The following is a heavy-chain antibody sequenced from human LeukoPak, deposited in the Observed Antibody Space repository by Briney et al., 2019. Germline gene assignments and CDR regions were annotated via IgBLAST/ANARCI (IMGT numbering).Heavy chain of an antibody. CDR2: ISAYNGNT. V-gene: IGHV1-18*01. Sequence: ASVKVSCKASGYTFTSYGISWVRQGPGQGLEWMGWISAYNGNTNYAQKLQGRVTMTTDTSTSTDYMELRSLRSDDTAVYYCARASYYYDMYYFDYWGQGTLVTVSS. CDR1: GYTFTSYG. J-gene: IGHJ4*02. D-gene: IGHD3-22*01. CDR3: ARASYYYDMYYFDY.